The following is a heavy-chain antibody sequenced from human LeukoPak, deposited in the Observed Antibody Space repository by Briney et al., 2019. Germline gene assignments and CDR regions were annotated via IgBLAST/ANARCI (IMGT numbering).Heavy chain of an antibody. Sequence: SETLSLTCTVSGGSISSGDYYWSWIRQPPGKGLEWIGYIYYSGSTYYNPSLKSRVTISVDTSKNQFSLKLSSVTAADTAVYYCATEPFSGGYYDSSGYYSRMPNAFDIWGQGTMDTVSS. D-gene: IGHD3-22*01. CDR2: IYYSGST. CDR3: ATEPFSGGYYDSSGYYSRMPNAFDI. J-gene: IGHJ3*02. CDR1: GGSISSGDYY. V-gene: IGHV4-30-4*01.